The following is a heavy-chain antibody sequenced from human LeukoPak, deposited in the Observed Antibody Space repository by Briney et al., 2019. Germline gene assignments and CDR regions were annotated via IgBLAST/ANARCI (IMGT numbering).Heavy chain of an antibody. CDR3: ARVGSIAVAGSLNWFDP. J-gene: IGHJ5*02. Sequence: ASVKVSCKASGYTFTSYDINWVRQATGQGLEWMGWMNPNSGNTGYAQKFQGRVTMTRNTSISTAYMELSSLRSEDTAVYYCARVGSIAVAGSLNWFDPWGQGTLVTVSS. D-gene: IGHD6-19*01. V-gene: IGHV1-8*01. CDR1: GYTFTSYD. CDR2: MNPNSGNT.